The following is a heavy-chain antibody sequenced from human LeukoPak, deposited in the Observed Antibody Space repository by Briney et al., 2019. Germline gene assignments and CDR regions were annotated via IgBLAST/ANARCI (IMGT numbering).Heavy chain of an antibody. D-gene: IGHD1-1*01. J-gene: IGHJ4*02. CDR2: INNGDTT. CDR3: TRSTAWSRWDD. V-gene: IGHV3-66*01. CDR1: GFTDNTNH. Sequence: GGSLRLSCAASGFTDNTNHMGGVRPAPGQGLEWVSIINNGDTTYYADSVKGRFTISRDNSKNTLYLQENSLRVEDTAVYYCTRSTAWSRWDDWGPGTLVTVSS.